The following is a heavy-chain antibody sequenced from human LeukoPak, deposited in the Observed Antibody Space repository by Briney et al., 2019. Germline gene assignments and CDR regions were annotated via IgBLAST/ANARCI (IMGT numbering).Heavy chain of an antibody. CDR2: IYYSGGT. CDR1: GGSISSYY. Sequence: SSETLSLTCTVSGGSISSYYWGWVRQPPGKGLEWIGSIYYSGGTYYNPSLKSRVTISVDTSKNQFSLKLSSVTAADTAVYYCARDLTMIVGTDAFDIWGQGTMVTVSS. CDR3: ARDLTMIVGTDAFDI. D-gene: IGHD3-22*01. J-gene: IGHJ3*02. V-gene: IGHV4-39*07.